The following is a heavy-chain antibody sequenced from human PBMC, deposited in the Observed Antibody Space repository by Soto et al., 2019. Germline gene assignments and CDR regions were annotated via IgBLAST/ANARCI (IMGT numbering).Heavy chain of an antibody. CDR1: GGTFSSYA. V-gene: IGHV1-69*01. CDR3: ARDCSASSGWDRGFDY. D-gene: IGHD6-19*01. CDR2: IIPIFGTA. J-gene: IGHJ4*02. Sequence: QVQLVQSGAEVKKPGSSVKVSCKASGGTFSSYAISWVRQAPGQGLEWMGGIIPIFGTANYAQQFQGRVTIPADESTSTAYMALSSLRSEDTDVYYCARDCSASSGWDRGFDYWGQGTLVTVSS.